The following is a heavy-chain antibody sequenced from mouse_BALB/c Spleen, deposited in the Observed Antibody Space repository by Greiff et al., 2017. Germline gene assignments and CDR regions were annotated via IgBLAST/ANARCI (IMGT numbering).Heavy chain of an antibody. CDR1: GFTFTDYY. Sequence: EVQLVESGGGLVQPGGSLRLSCATSGFTFTDYYMSWVRQPPGKALEWLGFIRNKANGYTTEYSASVKGRFTISRDNSQSILYLQMNTLRAEDSATYYCARAVVATGAMDYWGQGTAVTVSS. CDR3: ARAVVATGAMDY. J-gene: IGHJ4*01. CDR2: IRNKANGYTT. V-gene: IGHV7-3*02. D-gene: IGHD1-1*01.